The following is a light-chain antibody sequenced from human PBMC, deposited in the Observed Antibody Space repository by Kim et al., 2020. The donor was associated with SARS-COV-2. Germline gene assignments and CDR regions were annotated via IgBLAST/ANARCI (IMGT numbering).Light chain of an antibody. CDR3: SSYTSSSTYV. V-gene: IGLV2-14*01. Sequence: QLVLTQPASVSGSPGQSITISCTGTSSDVGGYNYVSWYQQHPGKAPKLLIYDVSKRPSGVSNRFSGSKSGNTASLTISGLQAEDDADYYCSSYTSSSTYVFGTGTKVTVL. J-gene: IGLJ1*01. CDR2: DVS. CDR1: SSDVGGYNY.